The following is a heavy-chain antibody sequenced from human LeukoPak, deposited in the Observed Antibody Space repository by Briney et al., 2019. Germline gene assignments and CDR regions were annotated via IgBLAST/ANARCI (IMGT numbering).Heavy chain of an antibody. CDR3: AKDVSDIYYMDV. D-gene: IGHD2-15*01. J-gene: IGHJ6*03. CDR2: IRYDGSNK. Sequence: GGSLRLSCAASGFTFSSYGMHWVRQAPGKGLEWVAFIRYDGSNKYYADSVKGRFTISRDNPKNTLYLQMNSLRAEDTAVYYCAKDVSDIYYMDVWGKGTTVTISS. V-gene: IGHV3-30*02. CDR1: GFTFSSYG.